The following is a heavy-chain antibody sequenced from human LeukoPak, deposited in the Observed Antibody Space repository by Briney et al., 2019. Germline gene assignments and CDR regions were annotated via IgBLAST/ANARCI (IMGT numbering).Heavy chain of an antibody. CDR2: IYSDNT. CDR1: GFTVSSNS. V-gene: IGHV3-53*01. J-gene: IGHJ4*02. CDR3: ARRAGAYSHPYDY. D-gene: IGHD4/OR15-4a*01. Sequence: GGSLRLSCTVSGFTVSSNSMSWVRQAPGKGLEWVLFIYSDNTHYSDSVKGRFTISRDNSKNTLYLQMNSLRAEDTAVYYCARRAGAYSHPYDYRGQGTLVTVSS.